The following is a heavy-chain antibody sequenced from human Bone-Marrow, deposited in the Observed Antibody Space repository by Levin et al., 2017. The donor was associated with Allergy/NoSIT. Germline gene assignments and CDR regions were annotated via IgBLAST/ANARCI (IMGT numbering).Heavy chain of an antibody. V-gene: IGHV3-30*03. CDR3: AREDHYYYGMDV. CDR2: ISYDGSNK. CDR1: GFTFSSYG. Sequence: GESLKISCAASGFTFSSYGMHWVRQAPGKGLEWVAVISYDGSNKYYADSVKGRFTISRDNSKNTLYLQMNSLRAEDTAVYYCAREDHYYYGMDVWGQGTTVTVSS. J-gene: IGHJ6*02.